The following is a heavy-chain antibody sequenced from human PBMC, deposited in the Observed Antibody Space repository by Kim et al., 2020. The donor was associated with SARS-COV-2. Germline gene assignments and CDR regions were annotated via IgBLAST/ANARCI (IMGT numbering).Heavy chain of an antibody. J-gene: IGHJ4*02. D-gene: IGHD7-27*01. V-gene: IGHV3-74*01. CDR2: INSDGSNT. Sequence: GGSLRLSCAASGFTFSNYWMQWVRQVPGKGLVWVSHINSDGSNTNYADSVKGRFTISRDNAKNTLYLQMNSLRAEDTAVYYCASDTWGLDYWGQGTLVTV. CDR3: ASDTWGLDY. CDR1: GFTFSNYW.